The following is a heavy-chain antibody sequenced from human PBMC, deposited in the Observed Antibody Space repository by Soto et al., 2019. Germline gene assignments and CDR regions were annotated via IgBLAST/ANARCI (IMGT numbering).Heavy chain of an antibody. CDR2: IGPYEGVT. Sequence: QVQLEQSGAEVKKPGASVRVSCKASGYSFNDYGMSWVRQAPGQGLEWMGWIGPYEGVTNHAQTFQGRVTMTVDTSTTTADMELRGLGSDDTAIYYCARCYCSVGSCYTCWHFDLWGPGTLVTVTA. J-gene: IGHJ2*01. CDR1: GYSFNDYG. D-gene: IGHD2-15*01. V-gene: IGHV1-18*01. CDR3: ARCYCSVGSCYTCWHFDL.